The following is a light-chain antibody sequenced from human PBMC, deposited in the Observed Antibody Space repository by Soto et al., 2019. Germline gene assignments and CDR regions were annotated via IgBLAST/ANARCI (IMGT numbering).Light chain of an antibody. V-gene: IGKV3-20*01. Sequence: EIVLTQSPGTLSLSPGERATLSCRASQSVSSSYLAWYQQKPGQAPRLLIYGASSRATGIPDRFSGSGSGTDFTLTISRLEAEDFAVYYCQQYCSSPYTFGQGTKLEIK. CDR2: GAS. J-gene: IGKJ2*01. CDR1: QSVSSSY. CDR3: QQYCSSPYT.